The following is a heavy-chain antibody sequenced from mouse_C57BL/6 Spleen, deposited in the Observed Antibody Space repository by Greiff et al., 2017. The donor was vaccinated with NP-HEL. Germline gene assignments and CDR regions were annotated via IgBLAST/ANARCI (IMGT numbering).Heavy chain of an antibody. CDR2: IDPEDGET. Sequence: VQLKESGAELVKPGASVKLSCTASGFNIKDYYMHWVKQRTEQGLEWIGRIDPEDGETKYAPKFQGKATITADTSSNTAYLQLSSLTSEDTAVDYCARGGGSSFLYFDYWGQGTTLTVSS. CDR3: ARGGGSSFLYFDY. J-gene: IGHJ2*01. CDR1: GFNIKDYY. D-gene: IGHD1-1*01. V-gene: IGHV14-2*01.